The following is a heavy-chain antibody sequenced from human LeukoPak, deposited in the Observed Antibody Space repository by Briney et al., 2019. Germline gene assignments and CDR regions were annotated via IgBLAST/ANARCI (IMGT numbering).Heavy chain of an antibody. D-gene: IGHD2-2*02. CDR3: AKEGCTSATCYTNC. J-gene: IGHJ4*02. V-gene: IGHV3-23*01. CDR1: GFTFSSYA. Sequence: GGSLRLSCAASGFTFSSYAMSWVRQAPGKGLEWVSAISGSGGSTYYADSVKGRFTVSRDDSKDTLYLQMNSLRAEDTAVYYCAKEGCTSATCYTNCWGQGTLVTVSS. CDR2: ISGSGGST.